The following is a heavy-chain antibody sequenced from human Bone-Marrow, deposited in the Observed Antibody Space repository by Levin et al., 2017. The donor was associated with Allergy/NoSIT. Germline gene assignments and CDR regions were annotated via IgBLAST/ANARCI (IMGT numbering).Heavy chain of an antibody. D-gene: IGHD3-22*01. Sequence: HSGGSLRLSCTASGFTFGDYAMSWFRQAPGKGLEWVGFIRSKAYGGTTEYAASVKGRFTISRDDSKSIAYLQMNSLKTEDTAVYYCTRTVYSSGPKFVARWFDPWGQGTLVTVSS. CDR1: GFTFGDYA. V-gene: IGHV3-49*03. CDR3: TRTVYSSGPKFVARWFDP. J-gene: IGHJ5*02. CDR2: IRSKAYGGTT.